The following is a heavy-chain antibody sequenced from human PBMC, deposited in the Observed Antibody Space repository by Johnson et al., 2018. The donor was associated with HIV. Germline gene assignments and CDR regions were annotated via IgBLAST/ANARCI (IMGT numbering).Heavy chain of an antibody. CDR3: AKVSWEARLSDPFDI. D-gene: IGHD1-26*01. Sequence: QVQLVESGGGVVQPGRSLRLSCAASGFTFSSYGMHWVRQAPGKGLEWVAVISYDGSNKYYADSVKGRFTISRDNSKNTLYLQMNSLRAEDTAVYYCAKVSWEARLSDPFDIWGQGTMVTVSS. CDR2: ISYDGSNK. V-gene: IGHV3-30*18. J-gene: IGHJ3*02. CDR1: GFTFSSYG.